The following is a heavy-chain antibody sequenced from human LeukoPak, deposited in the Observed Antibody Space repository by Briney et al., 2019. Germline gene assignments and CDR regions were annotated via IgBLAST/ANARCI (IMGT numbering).Heavy chain of an antibody. Sequence: GGSLRLSCAASGFTFSSYSMNWVRQAPGKGLEWVSSITSSSGYLYFADSVKGRFTISRDNAKNSLYLQMNSLRAEDTAVYYCARPIAVAGTNFDYWGQGTLVTVSS. D-gene: IGHD6-19*01. J-gene: IGHJ4*02. V-gene: IGHV3-21*01. CDR1: GFTFSSYS. CDR3: ARPIAVAGTNFDY. CDR2: ITSSSGYL.